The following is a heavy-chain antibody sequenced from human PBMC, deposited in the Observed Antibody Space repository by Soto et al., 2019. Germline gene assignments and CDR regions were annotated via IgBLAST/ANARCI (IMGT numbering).Heavy chain of an antibody. V-gene: IGHV1-69*04. D-gene: IGHD2-8*01. CDR2: IIPILGIA. CDR1: GGTVSSYT. J-gene: IGHJ4*02. Sequence: SVKVSCKASGGTVSSYTISWVRQAPGQGLEWIGRIIPILGIANYAQKVQGRGTITADKSTSTAYMELSSLRSEDTAVYYCARDSPGGYCTNGVCYSYFDYWGQGTLVTVPQ. CDR3: ARDSPGGYCTNGVCYSYFDY.